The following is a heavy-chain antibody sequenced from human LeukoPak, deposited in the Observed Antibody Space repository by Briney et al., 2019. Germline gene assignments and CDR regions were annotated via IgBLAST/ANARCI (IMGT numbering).Heavy chain of an antibody. CDR1: GFTFSSYW. V-gene: IGHV3-7*05. D-gene: IGHD5-18*01. CDR2: IKQDGSQK. J-gene: IGHJ4*02. CDR3: ARDESGDSYGLY. Sequence: GGSLRLSCAVSGFTFSSYWMNWVRQAPGKGLEWVANIKQDGSQKYYVDSVRSRFTISRDNAKNSLYLQLNSLRAEDTAVYYCARDESGDSYGLYWGQGTLVTVSS.